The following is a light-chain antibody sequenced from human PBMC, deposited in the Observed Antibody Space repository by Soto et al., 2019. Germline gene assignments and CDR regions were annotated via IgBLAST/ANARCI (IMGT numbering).Light chain of an antibody. CDR1: SGFVGSCSI. J-gene: IGLJ1*01. CDR2: EGH. CDR3: CLYIGATTQV. V-gene: IGLV2-23*01. Sequence: QSVLAQPASVSGSPGQSITISCPGNSGFVGSCSIVSWYQQHPGKDPKVMISEGHRRPSGLPDRFPGSTSVNSASLTISGLQAHVEADYFCCLYIGATTQVFGSGTKATVL.